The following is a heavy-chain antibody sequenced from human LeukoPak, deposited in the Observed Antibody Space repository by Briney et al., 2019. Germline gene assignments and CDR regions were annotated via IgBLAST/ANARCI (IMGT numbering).Heavy chain of an antibody. J-gene: IGHJ5*02. D-gene: IGHD2-2*01. Sequence: SGTLCLTCTVSGGSTSSSSLYWGWVRQPPGRGLEWLGSIYYSGRTYYNPSLKSRVTISVDTSKNQFSLKLSSVTATDTAVYYCARAEESQLLYWFDPWGQGTLSPSPQ. CDR1: GGSTSSSSLY. V-gene: IGHV4-39*07. CDR3: ARAEESQLLYWFDP. CDR2: IYYSGRT.